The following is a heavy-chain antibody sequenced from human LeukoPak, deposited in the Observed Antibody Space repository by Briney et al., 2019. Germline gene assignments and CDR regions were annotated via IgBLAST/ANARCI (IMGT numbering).Heavy chain of an antibody. CDR2: LFYSGST. J-gene: IGHJ4*02. V-gene: IGHV4-39*07. CDR3: ARLPLIRVGYYFDY. D-gene: IGHD2-21*01. CDR1: GGSISSSGYY. Sequence: SETLSLTCIVSGGSISSSGYYWGWIRQSPGRGMEWIASLFYSGSTHYNPSLKSRVTISGDTSKNQFSLKLSSVTAADTAVYYCARLPLIRVGYYFDYWGQGTLVTVSS.